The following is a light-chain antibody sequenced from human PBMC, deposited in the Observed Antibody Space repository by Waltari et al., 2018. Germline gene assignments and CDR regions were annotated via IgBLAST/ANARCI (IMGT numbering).Light chain of an antibody. CDR2: AAS. Sequence: DIQMTQSPSSLSASVGDRVTITCRASQSISSYLNGYQQKPGKAPKLLIYAASSLQSGVPSRCSGSGSGTYFTLTISSLQPEGFATYYCQQSYSTPLTFGGGTKVEIK. CDR3: QQSYSTPLT. CDR1: QSISSY. V-gene: IGKV1-39*01. J-gene: IGKJ4*01.